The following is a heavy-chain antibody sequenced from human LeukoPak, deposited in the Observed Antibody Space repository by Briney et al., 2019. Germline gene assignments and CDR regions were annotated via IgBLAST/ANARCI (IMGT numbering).Heavy chain of an antibody. V-gene: IGHV3-30-3*01. Sequence: GGSLRLSCAASGFTFSSYAMHWVRQAPGKGLEWVAVISYDGSNKYYVDSVKGRFTISRDNSKNTLYLQMNSLRAEDTAVYYRARSIMIFGVARGLGDWFDPWGQGILVTVSS. CDR3: ARSIMIFGVARGLGDWFDP. J-gene: IGHJ5*02. D-gene: IGHD3-3*01. CDR2: ISYDGSNK. CDR1: GFTFSSYA.